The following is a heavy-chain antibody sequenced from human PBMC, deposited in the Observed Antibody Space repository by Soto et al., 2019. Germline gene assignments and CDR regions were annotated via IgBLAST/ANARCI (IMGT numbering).Heavy chain of an antibody. V-gene: IGHV3-30*18. Sequence: PGGSLRLSCAASGFTFSSYGMHWVRQVPGKGLEWVAVISYDGSNKYYADSVKGRFTISRDNSKNTLYLQMNSLRAEDTAVYYCAKVPRGYSGYVDYWGQGTLVTVSS. D-gene: IGHD5-12*01. CDR1: GFTFSSYG. J-gene: IGHJ4*02. CDR3: AKVPRGYSGYVDY. CDR2: ISYDGSNK.